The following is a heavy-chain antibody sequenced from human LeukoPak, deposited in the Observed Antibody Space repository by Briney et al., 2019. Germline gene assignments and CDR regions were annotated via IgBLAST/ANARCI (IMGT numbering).Heavy chain of an antibody. D-gene: IGHD5-18*01. CDR2: INSDGSST. Sequence: LGGSLRLSCAASGFTFSNYWMHWVRQAPGRGLVWVSRINSDGSSTSYADSVKGRFTISRDNAKYTLYLQMNSLRAEDTAVYYCARGMDTGMASDYWGQGTMVTVSS. CDR3: ARGMDTGMASDY. J-gene: IGHJ4*02. V-gene: IGHV3-74*01. CDR1: GFTFSNYW.